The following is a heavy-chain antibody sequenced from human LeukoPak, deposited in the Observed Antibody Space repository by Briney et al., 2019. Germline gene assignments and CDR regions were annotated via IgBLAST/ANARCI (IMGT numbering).Heavy chain of an antibody. CDR2: FDPEDGET. CDR3: ASPPHIVVVPAAQGHWYFDL. D-gene: IGHD2-2*01. J-gene: IGHJ2*01. CDR1: GYTLTELS. Sequence: ASVKVSCKVSGYTLTELSMHWVRQAPGKGLEWMGGFDPEDGETIYAQKFQGRVTMTEDTSTDTAYMELSSLRSEDTAVYYCASPPHIVVVPAAQGHWYFDLWGRGTLVTVSS. V-gene: IGHV1-24*01.